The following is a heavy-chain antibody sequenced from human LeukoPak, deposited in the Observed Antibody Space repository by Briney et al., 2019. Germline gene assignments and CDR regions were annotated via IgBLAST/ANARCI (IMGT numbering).Heavy chain of an antibody. D-gene: IGHD1-26*01. J-gene: IGHJ4*02. Sequence: TFTSXYMXXXRQAPGQGLEWIGIINPSGGSTSYAQNVQGRVTMTRDTYKSTVYMELSRQRSEDTAVYYCARDLGDSGSLEYWGQGTLVTVSS. CDR1: TFTSXY. CDR2: INPSGGST. V-gene: IGHV1-46*01. CDR3: ARDLGDSGSLEY.